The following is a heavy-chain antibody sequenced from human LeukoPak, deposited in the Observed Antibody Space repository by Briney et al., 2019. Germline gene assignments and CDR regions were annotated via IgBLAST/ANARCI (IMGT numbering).Heavy chain of an antibody. Sequence: ASVKVSCKTSGYTFTDYYMHWVRQAPGQGLEWMGWINPDNGGPNYAQKFQGRVTMTRDTSITTAYMELSWLRSGDTAVYYCVRESRGILNYFDFWGQGTLVTVSS. CDR3: VRESRGILNYFDF. J-gene: IGHJ4*02. CDR1: GYTFTDYY. CDR2: INPDNGGP. D-gene: IGHD3-22*01. V-gene: IGHV1-2*02.